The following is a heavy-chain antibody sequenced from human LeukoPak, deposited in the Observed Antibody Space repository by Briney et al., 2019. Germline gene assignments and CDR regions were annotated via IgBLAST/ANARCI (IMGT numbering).Heavy chain of an antibody. D-gene: IGHD3-10*01. V-gene: IGHV1-8*01. J-gene: IGHJ5*02. CDR2: MNPNSGNT. CDR1: GYTFTSYV. CDR3: ARAGPLWFGELLGGYNWFDP. Sequence: ASVKVSCKASGYTFTSYVINWVRQATGQGLEWMGWMNPNSGNTGYAQKFQGRVTMTRNTSISTAYMELSSLRSEDTAVYYCARAGPLWFGELLGGYNWFDPWGQGTLVTVSS.